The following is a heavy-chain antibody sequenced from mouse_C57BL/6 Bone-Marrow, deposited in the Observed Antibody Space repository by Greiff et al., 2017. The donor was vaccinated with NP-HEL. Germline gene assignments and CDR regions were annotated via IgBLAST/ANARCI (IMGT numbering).Heavy chain of an antibody. J-gene: IGHJ1*03. V-gene: IGHV5-15*04. CDR2: ISNLAYSI. Sequence: EVKLEESGGGLVQPGGSLKLSCAASGFTFSDYGMAWVRQAPRKGPEWVAFISNLAYSIYYADTVKGRFTISRENAKNTLYLEMSSLRSEDTAMYYCAKIYYGNYGWYFDVWGTGTTVTVSS. CDR1: GFTFSDYG. CDR3: AKIYYGNYGWYFDV. D-gene: IGHD2-1*01.